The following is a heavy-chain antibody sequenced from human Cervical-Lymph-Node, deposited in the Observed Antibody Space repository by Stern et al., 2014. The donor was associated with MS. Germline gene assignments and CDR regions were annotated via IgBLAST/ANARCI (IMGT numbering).Heavy chain of an antibody. J-gene: IGHJ4*02. Sequence: QVQLQESGPGLVKPSGTLSLTCVVSGDSISGRNWWSWVRQSPGKGLEWIGEIYFTGSTHYNPSLESRAIMSVEKSNNQLSLKLNSVTAADTAVYYCARRGGQRLVHFDYWGQGILVTVSS. CDR3: ARRGGQRLVHFDY. CDR2: IYFTGST. D-gene: IGHD6-13*01. V-gene: IGHV4-4*02. CDR1: GDSISGRNW.